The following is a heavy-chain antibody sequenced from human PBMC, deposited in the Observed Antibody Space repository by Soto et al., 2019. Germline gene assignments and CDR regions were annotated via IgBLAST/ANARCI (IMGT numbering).Heavy chain of an antibody. J-gene: IGHJ3*02. V-gene: IGHV4-59*01. CDR3: ARAKYVSRSKFGERYDAFDI. CDR1: GGSISSYY. D-gene: IGHD3-10*02. CDR2: IYYSGST. Sequence: PSETLSLTCTVSGGSISSYYWSWIRQPPGKGLEWIGYIYYSGSTNYNPSLKSRVTISVDTSKNQFSLKLSSVTAADTAVYYCARAKYVSRSKFGERYDAFDIWGQGTMVTVSS.